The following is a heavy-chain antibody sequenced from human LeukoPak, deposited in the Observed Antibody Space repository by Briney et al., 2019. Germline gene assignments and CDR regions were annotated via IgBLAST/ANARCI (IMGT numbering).Heavy chain of an antibody. CDR2: IRSSGDST. D-gene: IGHD3-10*01. J-gene: IGHJ4*02. CDR1: GFTFKTYA. Sequence: PGGSLRLSCAASGFTFKTYAMSWVRQAPGKGLEWVSGIRSSGDSTYYADSVKGRFTISRDNSRNTQYLQMNSLSAEDTAVYYCAKEVRESAWFYFDYWGQGTLATVSS. V-gene: IGHV3-23*01. CDR3: AKEVRESAWFYFDY.